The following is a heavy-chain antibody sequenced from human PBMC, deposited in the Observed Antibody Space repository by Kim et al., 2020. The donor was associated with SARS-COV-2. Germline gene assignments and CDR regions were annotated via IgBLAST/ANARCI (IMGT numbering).Heavy chain of an antibody. CDR3: ARASHDCSSTSCYGDAFDI. J-gene: IGHJ3*02. D-gene: IGHD2-2*01. Sequence: ASVKVSCKASGYTFTGYYMHWVRQAPGQGLEWMGWINPNSGGTNYAQKFQGRVTMTRDTSISTAYMELSRLRSDDTAVYYCARASHDCSSTSCYGDAFDIWGQGTMVTVSS. CDR1: GYTFTGYY. V-gene: IGHV1-2*02. CDR2: INPNSGGT.